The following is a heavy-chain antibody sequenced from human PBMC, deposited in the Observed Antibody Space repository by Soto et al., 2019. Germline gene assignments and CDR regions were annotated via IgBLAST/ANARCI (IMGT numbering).Heavy chain of an antibody. V-gene: IGHV1-69*05. CDR3: ARGGYFDSSNYLAY. D-gene: IGHD3-22*01. CDR2: IIPIFGNT. CDR1: GGTFSSYA. J-gene: IGHJ4*02. Sequence: SVKVSCKASGGTFSSYAISWVRQAPGQGLEWMGGIIPIFGNTKYSQQFQGRVIIDRDTSASTAYMELSSLRSEDTAVYYCARGGYFDSSNYLAYWGLGTLVTVSS.